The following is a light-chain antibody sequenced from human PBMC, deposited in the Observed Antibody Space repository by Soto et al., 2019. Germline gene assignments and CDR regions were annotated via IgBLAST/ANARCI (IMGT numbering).Light chain of an antibody. CDR1: SGHSNYA. Sequence: QSVLTQSPSASASLGASVKLTCTLSSGHSNYAIAWHQQQPEKGPRCLMKVNSDGSHRKGDGIPDRFSGSSSGAQRYLTISSLQSEDEADYYCQTWGTGIRVFGTGTKVTVL. J-gene: IGLJ1*01. CDR3: QTWGTGIRV. CDR2: VNSDGSH. V-gene: IGLV4-69*01.